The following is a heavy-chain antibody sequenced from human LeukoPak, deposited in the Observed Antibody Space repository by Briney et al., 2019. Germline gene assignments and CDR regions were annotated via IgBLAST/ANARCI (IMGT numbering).Heavy chain of an antibody. Sequence: PSETLSLTCTVSGGSNSRSSNCWGWIRQSPGKGLEWIGSIYYSGSTYYNPSLKSRVTISVDTSKNQFSLKLSSVTAADTAVYYCARTMRIHYYFDYWGQGTLVTVSS. CDR2: IYYSGST. D-gene: IGHD2-15*01. CDR3: ARTMRIHYYFDY. V-gene: IGHV4-39*01. J-gene: IGHJ4*02. CDR1: GGSNSRSSNC.